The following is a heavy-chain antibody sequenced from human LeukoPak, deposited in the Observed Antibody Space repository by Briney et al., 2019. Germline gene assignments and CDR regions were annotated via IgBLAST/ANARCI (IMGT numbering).Heavy chain of an antibody. V-gene: IGHV5-51*01. Sequence: GESLKISCKGSGYSFTNYWIGWVRQMPGKGLEWMGIIYSGDSDTRYSPSFQGQVIISADKPISTAYLQWSSLKASDTAMYYSAKPRPSGWQIYFDFWGQGTLVTVSS. D-gene: IGHD6-19*01. CDR2: IYSGDSDT. CDR3: AKPRPSGWQIYFDF. J-gene: IGHJ4*02. CDR1: GYSFTNYW.